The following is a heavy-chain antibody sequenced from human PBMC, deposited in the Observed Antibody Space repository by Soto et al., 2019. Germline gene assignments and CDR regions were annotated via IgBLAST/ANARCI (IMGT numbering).Heavy chain of an antibody. CDR1: GFTFSTYF. V-gene: IGHV3-7*01. CDR2: IKPDGSER. Sequence: EVQLVESGGGLVQPGGSLRLSWAASGFTFSTYFMTWVRQAPGKGLEWVATIKPDGSERWYVDSVKGRFTISRDNAKNSLYLEMNSLRAEDTAVYFCASDLNWPNFWGQGSLVAVSS. J-gene: IGHJ4*02. CDR3: ASDLNWPNF. D-gene: IGHD1-20*01.